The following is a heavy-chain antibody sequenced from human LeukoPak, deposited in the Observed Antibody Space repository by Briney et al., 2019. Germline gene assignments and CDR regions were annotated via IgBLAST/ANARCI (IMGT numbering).Heavy chain of an antibody. Sequence: PGGSLRLSCAASGFTFSSYSMNWVRQAPGKGLEWVSSISSSSSYIYYADSVKGRFTISRDNAKNSLYLQMNSLRAADTVVYYCASSHPWASELYWYFDLWGRGTLVTVSS. CDR3: ASSHPWASELYWYFDL. V-gene: IGHV3-21*01. J-gene: IGHJ2*01. CDR1: GFTFSSYS. D-gene: IGHD1-26*01. CDR2: ISSSSSYI.